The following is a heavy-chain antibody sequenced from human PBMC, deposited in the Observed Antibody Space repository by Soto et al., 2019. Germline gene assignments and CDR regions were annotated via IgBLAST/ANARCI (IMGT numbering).Heavy chain of an antibody. D-gene: IGHD6-6*01. CDR2: IIPIFGTA. V-gene: IGHV1-69*13. J-gene: IGHJ6*02. Sequence: ASVKVSCKASGGTFSSYAISWVRQAPGQGLEWMGGIIPIFGTANYAQKFQGRVTITADESTSTAYMELSSLRSEDTAVYYCAVPRYSSSFSPYYYGMDVWGQGTTVTVSS. CDR1: GGTFSSYA. CDR3: AVPRYSSSFSPYYYGMDV.